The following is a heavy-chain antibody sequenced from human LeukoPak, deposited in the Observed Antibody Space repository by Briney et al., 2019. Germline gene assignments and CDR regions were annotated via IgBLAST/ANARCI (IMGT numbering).Heavy chain of an antibody. J-gene: IGHJ4*02. CDR1: GFAFSSYA. CDR2: ISYDGSNK. D-gene: IGHD4/OR15-4a*01. CDR3: ARTQGAQDY. V-gene: IGHV3-30-3*01. Sequence: GGSLRLSCAASGFAFSSYAMHWVRQAPGKGLEWVAVISYDGSNKYYADSVKGRFTISRDNSKNTLYLQMNSLRAEDTAVYYCARTQGAQDYWGQGTLVTVSS.